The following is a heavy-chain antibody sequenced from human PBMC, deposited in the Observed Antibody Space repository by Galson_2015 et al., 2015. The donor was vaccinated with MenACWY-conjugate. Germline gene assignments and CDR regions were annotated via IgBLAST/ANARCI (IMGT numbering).Heavy chain of an antibody. D-gene: IGHD6-19*01. V-gene: IGHV3-48*04. CDR3: ARDTEGVAGLFDY. J-gene: IGHJ4*02. CDR1: GFTFSSYR. CDR2: ISSNSSTI. Sequence: SLRLSCAASGFTFSSYRMNWVRQAPGKGLEWVSYISSNSSTIYYADSVKGRFTISRDNAKNSLYLQMNSLRAEDTAVYYCARDTEGVAGLFDYWGQGTLVTVSS.